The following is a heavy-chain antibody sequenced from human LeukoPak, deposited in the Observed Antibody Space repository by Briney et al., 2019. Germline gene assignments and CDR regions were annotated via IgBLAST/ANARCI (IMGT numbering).Heavy chain of an antibody. CDR3: AKDIKYQLLGGRLDP. Sequence: PVGSLRLSCAASGFTFSVYAMSGVRGGPGKGLERVSAISGSGGSTYYADSVKGRFTISRDNSKNTLYLQMNSLRAEDTAVYYCAKDIKYQLLGGRLDPWGQGTLVTVSS. CDR1: GFTFSVYA. D-gene: IGHD2-2*01. J-gene: IGHJ5*02. V-gene: IGHV3-23*01. CDR2: ISGSGGST.